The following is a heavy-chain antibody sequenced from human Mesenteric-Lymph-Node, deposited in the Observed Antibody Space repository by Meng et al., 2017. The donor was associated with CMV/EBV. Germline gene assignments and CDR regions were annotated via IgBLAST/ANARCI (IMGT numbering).Heavy chain of an antibody. CDR1: GFTFSMYW. D-gene: IGHD6-13*01. Sequence: GESLKISCAASGFTFSMYWMHWVRQVPGKGLVWVSRINSDESTTTYADSVKGRFTISRDNAKNSLYLQMNSLRAEDTAVYYCAAGGAAAGSWGQGTLVTVSS. CDR3: AAGGAAAGS. CDR2: INSDESTT. J-gene: IGHJ4*02. V-gene: IGHV3-74*01.